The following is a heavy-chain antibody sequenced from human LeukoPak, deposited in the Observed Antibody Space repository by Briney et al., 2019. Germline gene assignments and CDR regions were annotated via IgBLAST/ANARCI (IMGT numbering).Heavy chain of an antibody. V-gene: IGHV4-39*01. D-gene: IGHD3-3*01. CDR2: IYYSGST. Sequence: SETLSLTCTVSGGSISSSSYYWGWIRQPPGKGLEWIGSIYYSGSTYYNPSLKSRVTISVDTSKNQFSPKLSSVTAADTAVYYCARQRYDFWSGYYTGVDAFDIWGQGTMVTVSS. J-gene: IGHJ3*02. CDR3: ARQRYDFWSGYYTGVDAFDI. CDR1: GGSISSSSYY.